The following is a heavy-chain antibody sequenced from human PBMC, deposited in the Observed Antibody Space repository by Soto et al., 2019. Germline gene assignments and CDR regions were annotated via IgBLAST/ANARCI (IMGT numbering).Heavy chain of an antibody. CDR1: GFTFSSYG. V-gene: IGHV3-33*01. D-gene: IGHD1-20*01. J-gene: IGHJ4*02. Sequence: HPGGSLRLSCAASGFTFSSYGMHWVRQAPGKGLEWVAVIWYDGSNKYYADSVKGRFTISRDNSKNTLYLQMNSLRAEDTAVYYCARDDGNWNDGFVFDYWGQGTLVTVSS. CDR3: ARDDGNWNDGFVFDY. CDR2: IWYDGSNK.